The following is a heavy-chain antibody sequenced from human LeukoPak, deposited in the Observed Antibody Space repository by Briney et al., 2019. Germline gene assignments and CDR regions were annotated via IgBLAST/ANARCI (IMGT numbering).Heavy chain of an antibody. Sequence: GGSLRLSCTASGFIFSTSWMTWVRQAPGKGLEWVANINLDGSEKYYVDSVKGRFTISRDNAKNSLYLQMNSLRADDTAVYYCARDPIAAAVDFTLGWFDPWGQGTLVTVSS. CDR2: INLDGSEK. V-gene: IGHV3-7*03. D-gene: IGHD6-13*01. J-gene: IGHJ5*02. CDR3: ARDPIAAAVDFTLGWFDP. CDR1: GFIFSTSW.